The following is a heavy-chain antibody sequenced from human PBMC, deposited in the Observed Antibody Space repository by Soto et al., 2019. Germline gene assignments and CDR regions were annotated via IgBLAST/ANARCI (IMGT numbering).Heavy chain of an antibody. V-gene: IGHV4-30-2*01. D-gene: IGHD7-27*01. CDR3: ARATFESGEQYYFDY. J-gene: IGHJ4*02. Sequence: PSETLSLTCAVSGGSISSGGYSWSWIRQPPGKGLEWIGYIYHSGSTYYNPSLKSRVTISVDRSKNQFSLKLSSVTAADTAVYYCARATFESGEQYYFDYWGQGTLVTVSS. CDR2: IYHSGST. CDR1: GGSISSGGYS.